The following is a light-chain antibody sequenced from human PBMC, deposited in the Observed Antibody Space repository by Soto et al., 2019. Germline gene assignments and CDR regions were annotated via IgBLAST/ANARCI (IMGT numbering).Light chain of an antibody. J-gene: IGLJ1*01. V-gene: IGLV2-14*01. CDR3: NSYTTLSNRG. Sequence: QSVLTQPASVSGSPGQSITISCTGTSSDIGAYNYVSWYQQHPGKAPKLLIYEVTNRPSGVSDRFSGSKSGNTAALTISGLQAEDEANYYCNSYTTLSNRGFGTGTKLTVL. CDR2: EVT. CDR1: SSDIGAYNY.